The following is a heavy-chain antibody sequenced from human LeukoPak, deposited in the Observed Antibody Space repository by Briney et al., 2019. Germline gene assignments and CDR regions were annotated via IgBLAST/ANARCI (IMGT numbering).Heavy chain of an antibody. CDR3: AKDGDSGDFDY. Sequence: PGGSLRLSCAASGFTFSSYAMSWVRQAPGKGLEWVSVIYSDGRTYYADSVKGRFTISRDNSKNTLYLQMNSLRAEDTAVYYCAKDGDSGDFDYWGQGTLVTVSS. J-gene: IGHJ4*02. CDR1: GFTFSSYA. CDR2: IYSDGRT. D-gene: IGHD3-10*01. V-gene: IGHV3-23*03.